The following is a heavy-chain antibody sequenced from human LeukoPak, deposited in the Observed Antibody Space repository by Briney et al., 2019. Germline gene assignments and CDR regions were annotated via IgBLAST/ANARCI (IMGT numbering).Heavy chain of an antibody. D-gene: IGHD1-26*01. V-gene: IGHV3-21*05. CDR2: ISGSGHDI. CDR1: GFTFSSYA. CDR3: ARDLHDSGTNYWSTFDY. J-gene: IGHJ4*02. Sequence: GGSLRLSCAASGFTFSSYAMSWVRQAPGKGVEWVAYISGSGHDINYSDSVKGRFTISRDNAKNSLYLQMNSLRADDTAVYYCARDLHDSGTNYWSTFDYWGQGTLVTVSP.